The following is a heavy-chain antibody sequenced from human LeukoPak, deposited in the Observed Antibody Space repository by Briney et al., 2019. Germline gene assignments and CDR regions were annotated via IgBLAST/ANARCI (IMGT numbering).Heavy chain of an antibody. CDR2: IYYSGST. CDR3: ARFQVRGVIITSPRTMDV. CDR1: GGSISSSIYY. Sequence: KTSETLSLTCTVSGGSISSSIYYWGWIRQSPGKGLEWIGSIYYSGSTYYNPSLKCRVTLSVDTSKNQYSLKLSSVTAADTAVYYCARFQVRGVIITSPRTMDVWGKGTTVTISS. V-gene: IGHV4-39*01. D-gene: IGHD3-10*01. J-gene: IGHJ6*03.